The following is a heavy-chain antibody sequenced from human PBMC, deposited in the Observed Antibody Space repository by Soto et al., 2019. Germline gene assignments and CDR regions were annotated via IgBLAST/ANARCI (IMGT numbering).Heavy chain of an antibody. CDR1: GFTFSSYG. J-gene: IGHJ6*02. D-gene: IGHD5-12*01. CDR3: AKDQGTIVATTHYYYGMDV. Sequence: QVQLVESGGGVVQPGRSLRLSCAASGFTFSSYGMHWVRQAPGKGLEWVAVISYDGSNKYYADSVKGRFTISRDNSKNXLXXQMNSLRAEDTAVYYCAKDQGTIVATTHYYYGMDVWGQGTTVTVSS. V-gene: IGHV3-30*18. CDR2: ISYDGSNK.